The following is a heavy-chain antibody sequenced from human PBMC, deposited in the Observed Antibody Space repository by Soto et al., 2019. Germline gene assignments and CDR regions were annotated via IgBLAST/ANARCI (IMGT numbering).Heavy chain of an antibody. J-gene: IGHJ6*02. D-gene: IGHD3-16*01. CDR1: GGAISSGDAW. CDR3: AREGAASYSYYYGTDV. Sequence: QVQLQESGPGLVKPSQTLSLTCTVSGGAISSGDAWWSWIRQSPGRGLEWIGYIDYSGSTYYNPSLASRVTISVDTSKNQFSLKLNSVTAADTAVYYWAREGAASYSYYYGTDVWGQGTTVTVSS. CDR2: IDYSGST. V-gene: IGHV4-30-4*01.